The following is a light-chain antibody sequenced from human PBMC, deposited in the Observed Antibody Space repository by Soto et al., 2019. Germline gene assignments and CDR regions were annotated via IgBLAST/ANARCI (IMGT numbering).Light chain of an antibody. J-gene: IGLJ1*01. CDR1: SSDVGGYNY. CDR3: SSYTSSSTPYV. V-gene: IGLV2-14*01. Sequence: QSALTQPASVSGSPRQSITISCTGTSSDVGGYNYVSWYQQHPGKAPKLMIYEVSNRPSGVSNRFSGSKSGNTASLTISGLRAEDEADYYCSSYTSSSTPYVFGTGTKVTVL. CDR2: EVS.